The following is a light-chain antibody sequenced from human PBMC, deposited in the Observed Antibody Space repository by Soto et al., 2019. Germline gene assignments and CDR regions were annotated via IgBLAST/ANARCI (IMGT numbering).Light chain of an antibody. CDR3: HQRQSWPRT. J-gene: IGKJ1*01. CDR2: RTS. CDR1: QSISSN. Sequence: EIVMTQSPATLSVSPGERATLSCRASQSISSNLAWYQQKPGQAPRLLMFRTSSRATGFPARFSGSGSGTEFNLTISSLQSEDFALYYCHQRQSWPRTFGQGTRVDI. V-gene: IGKV3-15*01.